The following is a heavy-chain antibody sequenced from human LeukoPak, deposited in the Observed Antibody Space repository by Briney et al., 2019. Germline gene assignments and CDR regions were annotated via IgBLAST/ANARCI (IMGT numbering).Heavy chain of an antibody. D-gene: IGHD5-18*01. V-gene: IGHV4-4*02. Sequence: SETLSLTCAVSGASISSNNWWWSWVRQPPGKGLEWIGEIYHSGSTNYNPSLKSRVTMSVDKSKNQFSLKLSSVTAADTAVYYCARALGYSYGRWAFDIWGQGTMVTVSS. CDR3: ARALGYSYGRWAFDI. CDR1: GASISSNNW. J-gene: IGHJ3*02. CDR2: IYHSGST.